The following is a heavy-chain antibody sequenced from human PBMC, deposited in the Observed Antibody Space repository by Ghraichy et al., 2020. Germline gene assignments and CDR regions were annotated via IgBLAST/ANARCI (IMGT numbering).Heavy chain of an antibody. D-gene: IGHD1-26*01. Sequence: LSLTCAASGFTVSSNYMSWVRQAPGKGLEWVSVIYSGGSTYYADSVKGRFTISRDNSKNTLYLQMNSLRAEDTAVYYCARGEGIVGATTPTDYWGQGTLVTVSS. J-gene: IGHJ4*02. V-gene: IGHV3-53*01. CDR3: ARGEGIVGATTPTDY. CDR1: GFTVSSNY. CDR2: IYSGGST.